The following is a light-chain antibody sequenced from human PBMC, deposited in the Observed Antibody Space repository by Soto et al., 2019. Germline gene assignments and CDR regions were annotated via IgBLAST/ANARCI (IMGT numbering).Light chain of an antibody. J-gene: IGKJ1*01. CDR2: AAS. V-gene: IGKV1-39*01. Sequence: DIQMTQSPSSLSASVGDRVTITCRASHSISNYLNWYQHKQGQAPKVLISAASSLKSGGPSRFSGYGSGKDFALTISSMQPEEVANYYCQQRYKTPRTFGQGTKVEMK. CDR3: QQRYKTPRT. CDR1: HSISNY.